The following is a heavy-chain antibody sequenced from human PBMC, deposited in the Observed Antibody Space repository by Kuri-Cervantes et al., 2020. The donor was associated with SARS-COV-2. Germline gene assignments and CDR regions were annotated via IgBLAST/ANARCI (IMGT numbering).Heavy chain of an antibody. Sequence: ASGKVSCKASGYNFITHGISWVRQAPGQGLEWMGWISAYNGNKNYAQKVQDRVTLTTDTSTSTAYMELRSLRSDDTAVYYCARGPQEAGAGPSQDGFDYWGQGTLVTVSS. D-gene: IGHD6-19*01. CDR3: ARGPQEAGAGPSQDGFDY. CDR1: GYNFITHG. CDR2: ISAYNGNK. V-gene: IGHV1-18*04. J-gene: IGHJ4*02.